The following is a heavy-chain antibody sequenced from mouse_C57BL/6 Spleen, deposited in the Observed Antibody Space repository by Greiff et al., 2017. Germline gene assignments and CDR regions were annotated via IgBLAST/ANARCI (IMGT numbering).Heavy chain of an antibody. Sequence: ESGPGLVKPSQSLSLTCSVTGYSITSGYYWNWIRQFPGNKLEWMGYISYDGSNNYNPSLKNRISITRDKSKNQFFLKLNSVTTEDTATYYCARDYYGSSFDYWGQGTTLTVSS. V-gene: IGHV3-6*01. D-gene: IGHD1-1*01. CDR1: GYSITSGYY. CDR2: ISYDGSN. J-gene: IGHJ2*01. CDR3: ARDYYGSSFDY.